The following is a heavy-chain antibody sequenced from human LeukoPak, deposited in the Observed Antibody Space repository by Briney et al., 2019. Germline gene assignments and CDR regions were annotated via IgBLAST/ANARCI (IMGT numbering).Heavy chain of an antibody. CDR1: GFTFDDYA. CDR3: AKDLGTDSSGWTYYFDY. Sequence: GGSLRLSCAASGFTFDDYAMHWVRQAPGKGLEWVSGISWNSGSIGYADSVKGRFTISRDNAKNSLYLQMNSLRAGDTALYYCAKDLGTDSSGWTYYFDYWGQGTLVTVFS. J-gene: IGHJ4*02. V-gene: IGHV3-9*01. D-gene: IGHD6-19*01. CDR2: ISWNSGSI.